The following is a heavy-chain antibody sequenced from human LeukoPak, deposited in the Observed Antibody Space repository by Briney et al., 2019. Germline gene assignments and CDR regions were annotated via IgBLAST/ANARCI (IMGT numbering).Heavy chain of an antibody. CDR2: IDPSDSYT. J-gene: IGHJ5*02. Sequence: GESLRISCKGSGYSFTSYWISWVRQMPGKGLEWMGRIDPSDSYTNYSPSFQGHVTISADKPISTAYLQWSSLKASDTAMYYCARHLPLSIAAAVPFDPWGQGTLVTVSS. D-gene: IGHD6-13*01. V-gene: IGHV5-10-1*01. CDR1: GYSFTSYW. CDR3: ARHLPLSIAAAVPFDP.